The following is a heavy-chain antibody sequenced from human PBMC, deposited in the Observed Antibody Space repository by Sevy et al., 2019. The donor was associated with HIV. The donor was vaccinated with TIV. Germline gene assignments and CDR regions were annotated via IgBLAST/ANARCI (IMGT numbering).Heavy chain of an antibody. D-gene: IGHD2-2*01. Sequence: SETLSLTCTVSGDSINTYYWSWIRQPPGKGLEWIGHVSHSGNTNYNPSLKSRVSMSLDTSRNQFSLKVKSVTAADTAVYYCARLRWDLVVVPGATPGCYFDYWGQGTLVTVSS. CDR3: ARLRWDLVVVPGATPGCYFDY. CDR2: VSHSGNT. V-gene: IGHV4-59*08. J-gene: IGHJ4*02. CDR1: GDSINTYY.